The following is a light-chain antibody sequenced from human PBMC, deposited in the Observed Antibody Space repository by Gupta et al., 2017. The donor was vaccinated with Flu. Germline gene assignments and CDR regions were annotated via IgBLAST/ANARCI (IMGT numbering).Light chain of an antibody. V-gene: IGKV5-2*01. CDR3: LQDDHCPET. Sequence: PASMSATAGDQVNISCRASQYIEDEINWYQQKPGEAAMFLIQDATTLVPGIPARFSGSGYGTEFTLTINSMESEDVGYYLCLQDDHCPETFGQGTKLEIK. CDR2: DAT. J-gene: IGKJ2*01. CDR1: QYIEDE.